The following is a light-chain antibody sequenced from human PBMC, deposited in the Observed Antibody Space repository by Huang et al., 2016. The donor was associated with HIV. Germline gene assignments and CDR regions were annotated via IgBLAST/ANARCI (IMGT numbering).Light chain of an antibody. J-gene: IGKJ1*01. CDR2: ATS. CDR1: QSLSSSY. CDR3: QQYGSSPWT. V-gene: IGKV3-20*01. Sequence: EIVLTQSPGTLSLSLGDRATLSCRASQSLSSSYLAWYQQKPGQAPRLLIYATSSRATGIPDRFSGSASGTDFTLTIGRLEPEDLAVDYCQQYGSSPWTFGQGTKVEIQ.